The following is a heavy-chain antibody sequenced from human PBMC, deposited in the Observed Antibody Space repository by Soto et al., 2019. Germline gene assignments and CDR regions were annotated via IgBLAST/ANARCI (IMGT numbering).Heavy chain of an antibody. J-gene: IGHJ6*02. CDR1: GGTFSSYA. V-gene: IGHV1-69*13. CDR2: IIPIFGTA. D-gene: IGHD3-3*01. CDR3: ARDPKDYDFWSGYSLDGMDV. Sequence: SVKVSRKTSGGTFSSYAISWVRQAPGQGLEWMGGIIPIFGTANYAQKFQGRVTITADESTSTAYMELSSLRSEDTAVYYCARDPKDYDFWSGYSLDGMDVWGQGTTVTVSS.